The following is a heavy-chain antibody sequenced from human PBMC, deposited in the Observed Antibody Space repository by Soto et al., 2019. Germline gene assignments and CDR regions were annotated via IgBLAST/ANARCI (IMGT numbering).Heavy chain of an antibody. V-gene: IGHV4-31*03. J-gene: IGHJ4*02. CDR1: GGSISSGGFY. CDR3: ARSEGTVVTNY. D-gene: IGHD5-12*01. Sequence: PSETLSLTCTVSGGSISSGGFYWSWIRQHPGKGLEWIGYIYYSGSTYHNPSLKSRVTISVDTSKNQFSLKLSSVTAADTAVYYCARSEGTVVTNYWGQGTLVTVSS. CDR2: IYYSGST.